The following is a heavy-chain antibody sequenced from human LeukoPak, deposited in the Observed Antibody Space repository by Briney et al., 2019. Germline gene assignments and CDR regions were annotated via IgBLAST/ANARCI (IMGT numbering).Heavy chain of an antibody. CDR1: GFTFSSYG. CDR2: VSGSDDST. J-gene: IGHJ4*02. CDR3: TKAKYYHFDY. V-gene: IGHV3-23*01. Sequence: GSLRLSCVASGFTFSSYGMSWVRQAPGKGLEWVSAVSGSDDSTYYADSVRGRFTISRDVSKNTLFLQMNSLRAEDTALYYCTKAKYYHFDYWGQGTLVTVSS. D-gene: IGHD3-16*01.